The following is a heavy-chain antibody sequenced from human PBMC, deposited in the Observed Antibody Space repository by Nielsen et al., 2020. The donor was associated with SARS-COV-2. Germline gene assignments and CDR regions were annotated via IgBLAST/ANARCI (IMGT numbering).Heavy chain of an antibody. Sequence: GGSLRLSCAASGFTFSSLWMSWVRQVPGKGLEWVADIKPDGSEKVYVDSVKGRFTISRDNAKNSMSLQMNSLRAEDTALYYCARHLRWSPGHYSDYWGQGTLVTVSS. CDR3: ARHLRWSPGHYSDY. D-gene: IGHD4-23*01. V-gene: IGHV3-7*03. CDR1: GFTFSSLW. J-gene: IGHJ4*02. CDR2: IKPDGSEK.